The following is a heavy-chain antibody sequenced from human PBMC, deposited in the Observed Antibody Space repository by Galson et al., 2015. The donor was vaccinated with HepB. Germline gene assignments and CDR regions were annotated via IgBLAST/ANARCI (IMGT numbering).Heavy chain of an antibody. CDR2: ISYDGSNK. D-gene: IGHD5-18*01. J-gene: IGHJ4*02. CDR3: ALRGYSYGSTFDY. Sequence: SLRLSCAASGFTFSSYAMHWVRQAPGKGLEWVAVISYDGSNKYYADSVKGRFIISRDNSKNTLYLQMNSLRAEDTAVYYCALRGYSYGSTFDYWGQGTLVTVSS. V-gene: IGHV3-30*04. CDR1: GFTFSSYA.